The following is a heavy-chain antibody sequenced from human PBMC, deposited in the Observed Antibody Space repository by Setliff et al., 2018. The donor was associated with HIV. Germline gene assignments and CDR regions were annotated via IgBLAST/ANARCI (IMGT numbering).Heavy chain of an antibody. Sequence: SETLSLTCTVSGASVRSGDHWSWIRQAPGKGLEWIGYFSYIDEPYINYLEYFNPSLKSRLAISLDKPRNQFSLTLTSVTAADTAVYYCATSDYDYGDYEDYWGQGTLVTVSS. CDR1: GASVRSGDH. V-gene: IGHV4-30-4*08. CDR3: ATSDYDYGDYEDY. J-gene: IGHJ4*02. D-gene: IGHD4-17*01. CDR2: FSYIDEP.